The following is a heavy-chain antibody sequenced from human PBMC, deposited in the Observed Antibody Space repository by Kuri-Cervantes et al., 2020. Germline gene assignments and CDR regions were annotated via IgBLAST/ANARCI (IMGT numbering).Heavy chain of an antibody. V-gene: IGHV4-39*07. CDR3: ARVNEGLGGFDY. CDR1: GGSISSSCY. Sequence: SETLSLTCSVSGGSISSSCYYGWIRQPPGKGLEWIGCVYYSVSTYYNPSLRSRVTISVDTSKNQFSLTLSSVTAADKAAYYCARVNEGLGGFDYRGQGTLVTVSS. J-gene: IGHJ4*02. D-gene: IGHD3-10*01. CDR2: VYYSVST.